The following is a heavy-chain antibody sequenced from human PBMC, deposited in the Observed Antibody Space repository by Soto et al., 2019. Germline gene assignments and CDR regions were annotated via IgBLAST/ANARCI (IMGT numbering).Heavy chain of an antibody. Sequence: PGGSLRLAGRFSGFESDDYAVTWVRQAPGKGLEWVAIATSPTYGGTTEYAASVKGRFSISRDDSKSVAYLQMNSLQIEDKAIYFCTRDGDYYGMDVWGQGTKATFSS. CDR2: ATSPTYGGTT. V-gene: IGHV3-49*04. CDR1: GFESDDYA. CDR3: TRDGDYYGMDV. J-gene: IGHJ6*02.